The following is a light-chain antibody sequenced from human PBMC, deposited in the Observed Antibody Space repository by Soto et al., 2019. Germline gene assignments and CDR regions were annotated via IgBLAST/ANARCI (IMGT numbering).Light chain of an antibody. Sequence: SYELTQPPSVSVAPGKTARITCGGKTIGSKSVHWNQQKPGQAPVLVIYYDSDGPSGIPERFSGSNSGNTATLTISRVEAGDEADYYCQVWDSSSDHLYVFGTGTKLTVL. CDR2: YDS. V-gene: IGLV3-21*04. J-gene: IGLJ1*01. CDR3: QVWDSSSDHLYV. CDR1: TIGSKS.